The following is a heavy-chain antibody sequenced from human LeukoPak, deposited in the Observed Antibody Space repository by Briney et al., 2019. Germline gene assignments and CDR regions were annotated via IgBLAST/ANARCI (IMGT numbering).Heavy chain of an antibody. CDR1: GFTFSSYW. V-gene: IGHV3-7*01. CDR2: IKQDGSEK. D-gene: IGHD3-10*01. J-gene: IGHJ4*02. Sequence: PGGSLRLSCAASGFTFSSYWMSWVRQAPGKGLEWVANIKQDGSEKYYVDSVKGRFAISRDNAKNSLYLQMNGLRAEDTALYYCARPLMVRGFDYWGQGTLVTVSS. CDR3: ARPLMVRGFDY.